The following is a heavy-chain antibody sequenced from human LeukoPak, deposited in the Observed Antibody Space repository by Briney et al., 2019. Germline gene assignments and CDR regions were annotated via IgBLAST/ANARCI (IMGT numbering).Heavy chain of an antibody. CDR1: GFTFSSYA. V-gene: IGHV3-30-3*01. D-gene: IGHD5-18*01. Sequence: PGRSLRLSCAASGFTFSSYAMHWVRQAPGKGLEWVAVISYDGSNKYYADSVKGRFTISRDNSKNTLYLQVNSLRAEDTAVYYCAREGYSYAKVHYYGMDVWGQGTTVTVSS. J-gene: IGHJ6*02. CDR2: ISYDGSNK. CDR3: AREGYSYAKVHYYGMDV.